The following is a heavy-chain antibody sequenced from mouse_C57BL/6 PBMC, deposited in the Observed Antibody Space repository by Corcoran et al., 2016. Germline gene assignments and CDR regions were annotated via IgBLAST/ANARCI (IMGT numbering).Heavy chain of an antibody. Sequence: QIQLVQSGPELKKPGETVKISCKASGYTFTTYGMSWVKQAPGKGLKWMGWINTYSGVPTYADDFKGRFAFSLETSASTAYLQINNLKNEDTATYFCARVVVTTLFDYWGQGTTLTVSS. CDR3: ARVVVTTLFDY. CDR1: GYTFTTYG. D-gene: IGHD2-2*01. CDR2: INTYSGVP. J-gene: IGHJ2*01. V-gene: IGHV9-3*01.